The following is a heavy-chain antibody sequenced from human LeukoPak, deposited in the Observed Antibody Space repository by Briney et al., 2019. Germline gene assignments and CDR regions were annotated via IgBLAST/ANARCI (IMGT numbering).Heavy chain of an antibody. CDR3: ANIYCSGGTCTYFDD. Sequence: GGSLRLSCAASGLTFSMYWMSWVRQAPGKGLEWVANIKPDGSQKYYVDSVKGRFTISRDNAKNSLYLQMNSLRAEDTAVYYCANIYCSGGTCTYFDDWGQGTLVTVSS. CDR2: IKPDGSQK. J-gene: IGHJ4*02. V-gene: IGHV3-7*01. CDR1: GLTFSMYW. D-gene: IGHD2-15*01.